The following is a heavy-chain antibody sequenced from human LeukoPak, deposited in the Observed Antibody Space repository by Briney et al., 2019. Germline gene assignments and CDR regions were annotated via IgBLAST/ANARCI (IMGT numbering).Heavy chain of an antibody. V-gene: IGHV1-8*01. D-gene: IGHD2-15*01. CDR1: GYTFTSYD. CDR2: MNPNGGNT. Sequence: ASVKVSCTASGYTFTSYDTNWVRQATGQGLEWMGWMNPNGGNTGYAQKFQGRVTMTRNTSISTAYMELSSLRSEDTAVYYCARGRLWCSGGSCYLYWGQGTLVTVSS. CDR3: ARGRLWCSGGSCYLY. J-gene: IGHJ4*02.